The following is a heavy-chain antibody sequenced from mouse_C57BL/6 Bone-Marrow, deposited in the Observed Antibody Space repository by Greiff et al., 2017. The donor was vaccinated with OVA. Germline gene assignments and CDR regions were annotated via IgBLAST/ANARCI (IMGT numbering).Heavy chain of an antibody. V-gene: IGHV1-55*01. CDR2: IYPGSGST. D-gene: IGHD1-1*01. CDR3: ARPGESTTGVAGDYSMDY. Sequence: QVHVKQPGAELVKPGASVKMSCKASGYTFTSYWITWVKQRPGQGLEWIGDIYPGSGSTNYNEKFKSKATLTVDTSSSTAYMQLSSLTSEYSAVSYCARPGESTTGVAGDYSMDYWGQGTSVTVSS. CDR1: GYTFTSYW. J-gene: IGHJ4*01.